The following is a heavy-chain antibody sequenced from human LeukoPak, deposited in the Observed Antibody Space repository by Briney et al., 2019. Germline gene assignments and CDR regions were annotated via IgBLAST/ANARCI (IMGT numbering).Heavy chain of an antibody. J-gene: IGHJ6*04. CDR2: ISSSGSTI. CDR3: AELGITMIGGV. Sequence: GGSLRLSCAASGFTFSSYWMHWVRQAPGKGLEWVSYISSSGSTIYYADSVKGRFTISRDNAKNSLHLQMNSLRAEDTAVYYCAELGITMIGGVWGKGTTVTISS. V-gene: IGHV3-48*04. CDR1: GFTFSSYW. D-gene: IGHD3-10*02.